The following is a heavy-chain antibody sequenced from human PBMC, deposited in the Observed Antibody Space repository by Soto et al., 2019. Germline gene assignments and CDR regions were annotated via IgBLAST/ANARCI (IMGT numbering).Heavy chain of an antibody. Sequence: SVKVSCKVSGYTLTELSMHWVRQAPGQGLEWMGGIIPIFGTANYAQKFQGRVTITADKSTSTAYLELSSLRSEDTAVYYCARVPNWNYGGYNWFDPWGQGTLVTVSS. J-gene: IGHJ5*02. V-gene: IGHV1-69*06. CDR3: ARVPNWNYGGYNWFDP. CDR2: IIPIFGTA. CDR1: GYTLTELS. D-gene: IGHD1-7*01.